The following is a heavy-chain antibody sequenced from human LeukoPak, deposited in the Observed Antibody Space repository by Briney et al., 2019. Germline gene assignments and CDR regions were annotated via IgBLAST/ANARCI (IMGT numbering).Heavy chain of an antibody. CDR2: INSDGSRT. CDR1: GFTFSSYW. V-gene: IGHV3-74*01. J-gene: IGHJ4*02. D-gene: IGHD3-10*01. CDR3: ARRQGYYGSGSYYPD. Sequence: GGSLRLSCAASGFTFSSYWMHWVRQAPGKGLVWVSRINSDGSRTTYADSVKGRFTISRDNAKNTLYLQMNSLRAEDTAVYYCARRQGYYGSGSYYPDWGQGTLVTVSS.